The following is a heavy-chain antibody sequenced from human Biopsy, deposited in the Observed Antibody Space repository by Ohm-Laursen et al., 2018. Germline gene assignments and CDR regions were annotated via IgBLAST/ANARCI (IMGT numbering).Heavy chain of an antibody. D-gene: IGHD3-22*01. CDR3: ARGTFRYDSSGYSWLDP. V-gene: IGHV3-13*01. CDR1: GFTFSSYD. CDR2: IGTAADI. J-gene: IGHJ5*02. Sequence: SLRLSCAASGFTFSSYDMHWVRQVPGKGLEWVSAIGTAADIYYSGSVKGRFTISRENAKNSLYLQMSSLRAGDTAVYYCARGTFRYDSSGYSWLDPWGQGTLVTVSS.